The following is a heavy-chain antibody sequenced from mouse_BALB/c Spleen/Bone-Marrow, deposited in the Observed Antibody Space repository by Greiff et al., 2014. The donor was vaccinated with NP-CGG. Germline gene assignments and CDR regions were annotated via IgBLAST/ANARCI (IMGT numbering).Heavy chain of an antibody. Sequence: EVKLMESGGGLVQPGGSRKLSCAASGFTFSSFGIHWVRQAPEKGLEWVAYISSDSSTIYYPDTVRGRFTISRDNPKNTLFLQMTSLRSEDTAMYYCARSNYVGYYAMDYWGQGTSVTVSS. D-gene: IGHD1-1*01. CDR3: ARSNYVGYYAMDY. CDR2: ISSDSSTI. V-gene: IGHV5-17*02. CDR1: GFTFSSFG. J-gene: IGHJ4*01.